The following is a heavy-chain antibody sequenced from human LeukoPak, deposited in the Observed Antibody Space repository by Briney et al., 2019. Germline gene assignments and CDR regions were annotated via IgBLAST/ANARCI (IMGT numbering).Heavy chain of an antibody. CDR3: AKDMDLSTYYDFWSGSPHDY. CDR2: ISWNSGSI. V-gene: IGHV3-9*01. Sequence: GGSLRLSCAASGFTFDDYAMHWVRQAPGKGLEWVSGISWNSGSIGYADSVKGRFTISRDNAKNSLYLQMNSLRAEDTALYYCAKDMDLSTYYDFWSGSPHDYWGQGTLVTVPS. J-gene: IGHJ4*02. CDR1: GFTFDDYA. D-gene: IGHD3-3*01.